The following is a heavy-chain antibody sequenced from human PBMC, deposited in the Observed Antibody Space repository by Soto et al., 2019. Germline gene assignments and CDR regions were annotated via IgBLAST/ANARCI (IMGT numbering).Heavy chain of an antibody. V-gene: IGHV1-46*01. J-gene: IGHJ2*01. CDR2: INPGGVST. D-gene: IGHD2-15*01. CDR1: GYTFTTYY. Sequence: QVQLVQSGAEVKKPGASVEVSCKASGYTFTTYYIHWVRHAPGQVLEWMGVINPGGVSTKYAQKFQDKVTKTGDSSKSTVYMDLSSLRSEDTAVYFCARGGKGDNVGYWYFDLWGRGTLVTVSP. CDR3: ARGGKGDNVGYWYFDL.